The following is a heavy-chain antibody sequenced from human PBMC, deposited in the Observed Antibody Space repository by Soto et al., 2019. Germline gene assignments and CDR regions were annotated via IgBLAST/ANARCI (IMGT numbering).Heavy chain of an antibody. V-gene: IGHV3-30-3*01. J-gene: IGHJ6*02. CDR2: ISYDGSNK. CDR3: AREPVGYGWVVGWYYYGMDV. CDR1: GFTFSSYA. D-gene: IGHD5-18*01. Sequence: PVGSLRLSCAASGFTFSSYAMHWVRQAPGKGPEWVAVISYDGSNKYYADSVKGRFTISRDNSKNTPYLQMNSLRAEDTAVYYCAREPVGYGWVVGWYYYGMDVWGQGTTVTVSS.